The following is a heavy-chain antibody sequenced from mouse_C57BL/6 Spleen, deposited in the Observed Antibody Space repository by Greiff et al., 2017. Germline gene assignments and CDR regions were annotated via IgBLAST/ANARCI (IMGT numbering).Heavy chain of an antibody. Sequence: QVQLQQSGAELARPGASVKMSCKASGYTFTSYTMHWVKQRPGQGLEWIGYINPSSGYTKYNQKFKDKATLTADKSSSTAYMQLSSLTSEDSEDDYGANGGDYGKGWYFDVWGTGTTVTVSS. J-gene: IGHJ1*03. V-gene: IGHV1-4*01. CDR1: GYTFTSYT. CDR2: INPSSGYT. CDR3: ANGGDYGKGWYFDV. D-gene: IGHD2-1*01.